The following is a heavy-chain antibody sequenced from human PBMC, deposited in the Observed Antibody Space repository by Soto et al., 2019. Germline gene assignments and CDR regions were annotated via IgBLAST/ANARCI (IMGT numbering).Heavy chain of an antibody. J-gene: IGHJ6*02. D-gene: IGHD1-1*01. V-gene: IGHV3-30-3*01. CDR2: INK. CDR3: ARGTTTSAFSAMDV. CDR1: GFTFSNNA. Sequence: QVQLVESGGGVVQPGRSLRLSCAASGFTFSNNAMDWVRQAPGKGLEWVAVINKYIAESVKGRFTISRDNSKITLFLQMNSLRAEDTAVYYCARGTTTSAFSAMDVWGQGTTVTVSS.